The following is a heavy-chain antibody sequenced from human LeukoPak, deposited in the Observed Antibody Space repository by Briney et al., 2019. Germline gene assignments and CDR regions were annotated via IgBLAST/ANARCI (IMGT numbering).Heavy chain of an antibody. CDR3: ARGAQHDYVWGSYRSFDY. CDR1: GGTFSSYA. CDR2: IIPIFGTA. J-gene: IGHJ4*02. D-gene: IGHD3-16*02. V-gene: IGHV1-69*13. Sequence: SVKVSCKASGGTFSSYAISWVRQAPGQGLEWMGGIIPIFGTANYAQKLQGRVTIAADESTSTAYMELSSLRSEDTAVYYCARGAQHDYVWGSYRSFDYWGQGTLVTVSS.